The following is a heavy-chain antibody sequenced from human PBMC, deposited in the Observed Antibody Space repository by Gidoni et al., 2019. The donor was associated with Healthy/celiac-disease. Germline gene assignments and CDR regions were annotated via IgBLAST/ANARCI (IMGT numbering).Heavy chain of an antibody. D-gene: IGHD1-26*01. J-gene: IGHJ3*02. V-gene: IGHV1-69*01. Sequence: VQLVQSGAEVKKPGSSVKVSCKASGGTFSSYAIRWVRQAPGQGLEWMGGIIPICGTANYAQKFQGRVTITADESTSTAYRELSSLRSEETAVYYCARSKGGVGATMWAFDIWGQGTMVTVSS. CDR3: ARSKGGVGATMWAFDI. CDR2: IIPICGTA. CDR1: GGTFSSYA.